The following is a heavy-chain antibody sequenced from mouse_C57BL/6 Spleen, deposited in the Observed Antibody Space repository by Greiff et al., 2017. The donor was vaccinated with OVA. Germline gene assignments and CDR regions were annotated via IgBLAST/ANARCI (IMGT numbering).Heavy chain of an antibody. CDR3: ARSRGNVYFDY. V-gene: IGHV1-69*01. D-gene: IGHD2-1*01. J-gene: IGHJ2*01. Sequence: VQLQQPGAELVMPGASVKLSCKASGYTFTSYWMHWVKQRPGQGLEWIGEIDPSDSYTNYNQKFKGKSTVTVDKPSSTAYMQLSSLTSEDSAVYYCARSRGNVYFDYWGQGTTLTVSS. CDR2: IDPSDSYT. CDR1: GYTFTSYW.